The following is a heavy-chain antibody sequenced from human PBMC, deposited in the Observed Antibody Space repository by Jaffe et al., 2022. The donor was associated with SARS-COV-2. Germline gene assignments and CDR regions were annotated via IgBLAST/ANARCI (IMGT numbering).Heavy chain of an antibody. CDR2: INHSGAT. Sequence: QVRLQQWGAGLLRPSETLSLTCAVFGGSFSGYYWSWIRQPPGKGLEWIGEINHSGATNYNPSLKSRITVSVDMSKNQVSLKLSSVTAADTAVYYCASSRGYSGSWYYRFDNWGQGGLVTVSS. CDR1: GGSFSGYY. V-gene: IGHV4-34*01. D-gene: IGHD6-13*01. J-gene: IGHJ4*02. CDR3: ASSRGYSGSWYYRFDN.